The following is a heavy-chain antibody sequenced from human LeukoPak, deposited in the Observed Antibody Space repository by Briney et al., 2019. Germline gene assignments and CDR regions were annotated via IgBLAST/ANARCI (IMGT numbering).Heavy chain of an antibody. J-gene: IGHJ6*02. Sequence: SETLSLTCTVSGGSLSSGGYYWSWIRQHPGKGLEWIGYIYYSGSTYYNPSLKSRVTISVDTYKNQFSLKLSSVTAADAAVYYCARGGYSYGYYYYYGMDVWGQGTTVTVSS. V-gene: IGHV4-31*03. CDR3: ARGGYSYGYYYYYGMDV. CDR2: IYYSGST. CDR1: GGSLSSGGYY. D-gene: IGHD5-18*01.